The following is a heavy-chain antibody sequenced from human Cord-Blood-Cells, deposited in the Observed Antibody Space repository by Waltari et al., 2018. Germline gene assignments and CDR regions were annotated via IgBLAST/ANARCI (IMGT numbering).Heavy chain of an antibody. CDR3: AAGDGSSGGNSFDI. J-gene: IGHJ3*02. D-gene: IGHD6-6*01. Sequence: QVQLVQSGAEVKKPGASVKVSCKASGYTFTGYYMHWVRQAPGQGLEWMGWINPNSGGTNYAQQFKGRVTMTRDTSISTAYMELSRLRSDDTAVYYCAAGDGSSGGNSFDIWGQGTMVTVSS. CDR2: INPNSGGT. CDR1: GYTFTGYY. V-gene: IGHV1-2*02.